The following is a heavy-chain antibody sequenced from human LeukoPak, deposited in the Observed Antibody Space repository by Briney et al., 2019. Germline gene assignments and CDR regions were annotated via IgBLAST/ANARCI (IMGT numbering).Heavy chain of an antibody. V-gene: IGHV3-23*01. CDR2: VSSSGGGT. CDR1: GFTFSDYA. J-gene: IGHJ4*02. D-gene: IGHD2-2*02. Sequence: GGTLRLSCAASGFTFSDYAMNWFRQPPPKGLEWVSVVSSSGGGTYYADPVKGRFTTSRDNSKNTLYLQMNSLRAEATPAYYFAKECCNSTNCYSNWWGQGTLVTVSS. CDR3: AKECCNSTNCYSNW.